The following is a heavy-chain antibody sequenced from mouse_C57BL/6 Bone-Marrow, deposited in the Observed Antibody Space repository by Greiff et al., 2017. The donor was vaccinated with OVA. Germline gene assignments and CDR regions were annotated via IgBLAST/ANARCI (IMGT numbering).Heavy chain of an antibody. D-gene: IGHD1-1*01. Sequence: VQLQQSGAELVKPGASVKISCKASGYAFSSYWMNWVKQRPGKGLEWIGQIYPGDGDTNYNGKFKGKATLTADKSSSTAYMQLSSLTSEDSAVYFCARSLRFFYWYFDVWGTGTTLTVSS. J-gene: IGHJ1*03. CDR2: IYPGDGDT. V-gene: IGHV1-80*01. CDR1: GYAFSSYW. CDR3: ARSLRFFYWYFDV.